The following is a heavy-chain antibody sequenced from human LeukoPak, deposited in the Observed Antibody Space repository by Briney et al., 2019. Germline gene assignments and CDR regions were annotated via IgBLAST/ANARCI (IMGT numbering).Heavy chain of an antibody. D-gene: IGHD2-2*01. J-gene: IGHJ4*02. CDR1: GYSFTSYW. CDR3: ARPYCSSTSCLYYFDY. CDR2: IYPGDSDT. Sequence: GESLKISCKGSGYSFTSYWIGWVRQMPGKGLEWMGIIYPGDSDTRYSPSFQGQVTISADKSISTAYLQWSSLKASDTAMYYCARPYCSSTSCLYYFDYWGQGTLVTVSS. V-gene: IGHV5-51*01.